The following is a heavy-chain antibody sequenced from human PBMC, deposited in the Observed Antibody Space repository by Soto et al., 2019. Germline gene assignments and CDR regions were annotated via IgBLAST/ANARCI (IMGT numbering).Heavy chain of an antibody. CDR2: IGGSNTDR. V-gene: IGHV3-23*01. Sequence: DVQLLQSGGGLVQPGGSLTLSCAASRFIFSDYAMNWVRQAPGKGLEWVSSIGGSNTDRYYADSVKGRFIISRDNSKNTIYLQMNSLRDNDRAVYYGAKDAVSYKGKWDWFDSRGQGTLCTVSS. J-gene: IGHJ5*01. CDR1: RFIFSDYA. D-gene: IGHD1-26*01. CDR3: AKDAVSYKGKWDWFDS.